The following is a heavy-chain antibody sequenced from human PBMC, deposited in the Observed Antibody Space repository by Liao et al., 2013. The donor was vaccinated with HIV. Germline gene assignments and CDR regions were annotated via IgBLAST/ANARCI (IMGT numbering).Heavy chain of an antibody. CDR1: GGSISSYY. J-gene: IGHJ6*03. Sequence: QVLLQESGPGLLKPSETLSLTCTVSGGSISSYYWNWIRQPPGKGPEWIGYISYSGSASYHPSLKSRVTISVDTSKNQFSLKLKSVTAADTAVYYCARENGYRLLVPTTYYYYMDVLGRKGPRSPSP. D-gene: IGHD5-18*01. CDR2: ISYSGSA. CDR3: ARENGYRLLVPTTYYYYMDV. V-gene: IGHV4-59*01.